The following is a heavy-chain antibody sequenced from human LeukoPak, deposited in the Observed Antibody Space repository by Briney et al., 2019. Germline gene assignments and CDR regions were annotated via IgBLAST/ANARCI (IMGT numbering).Heavy chain of an antibody. D-gene: IGHD1-26*01. V-gene: IGHV4-59*11. CDR2: IYYSGST. CDR3: ARELVGANAFDI. CDR1: GGSISSHY. J-gene: IGHJ3*02. Sequence: SETLSLTCTVSGGSISSHYWSWLRQPPGKGLEWIGYIYYSGSTNYNLSLKSRVTISVDTSKNQFSLKLSSVTAADTAVYYCARELVGANAFDIWGQGTMVTVSS.